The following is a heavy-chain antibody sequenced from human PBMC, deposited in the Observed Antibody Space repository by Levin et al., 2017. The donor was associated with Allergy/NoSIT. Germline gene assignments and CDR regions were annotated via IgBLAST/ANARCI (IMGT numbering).Heavy chain of an antibody. D-gene: IGHD6-13*01. J-gene: IGHJ1*01. CDR2: ISAYNGNT. CDR3: ASGGMSRGIAAAGTRYFQH. V-gene: IGHV1-18*01. Sequence: GESLKISCKASGYTFTSYGISWVRQAPGQGLEWMGWISAYNGNTNYAQKLQGRVTMTTDTSTSTAYMELRSLRSDDTAVYYCASGGMSRGIAAAGTRYFQHWGQGTLVTVSS. CDR1: GYTFTSYG.